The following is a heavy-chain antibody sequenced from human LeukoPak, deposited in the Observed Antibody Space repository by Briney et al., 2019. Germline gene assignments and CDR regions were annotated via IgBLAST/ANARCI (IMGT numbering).Heavy chain of an antibody. J-gene: IGHJ4*02. V-gene: IGHV1-46*01. CDR1: GYTFTSYD. D-gene: IGHD3-3*01. Sequence: GASVKVSCKASGYTFTSYDMHWVRQAPGQGLEWMAIINPNGGSTSYAQKFQGRVTMTRDTSTSTVYMELSGLRSEDTAVYYCARDKNPEWLTVVGYYFDYWGQGTLVTVSS. CDR2: INPNGGST. CDR3: ARDKNPEWLTVVGYYFDY.